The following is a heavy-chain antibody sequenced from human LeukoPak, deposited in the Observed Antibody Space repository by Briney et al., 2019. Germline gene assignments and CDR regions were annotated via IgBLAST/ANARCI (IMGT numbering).Heavy chain of an antibody. CDR3: AREGYGGDPRFDD. V-gene: IGHV6-1*01. D-gene: IGHD4-23*01. Sequence: SQTLSLTCAISGDSVSSNSAAWNWITQSPSRGLEWLGRTYYRSKWYNDYAASVKSRITINPDTSKNQVSLLMNSVTPEDTAVYYCAREGYGGDPRFDDWGQGALVTVSS. J-gene: IGHJ4*02. CDR2: TYYRSKWYN. CDR1: GDSVSSNSAA.